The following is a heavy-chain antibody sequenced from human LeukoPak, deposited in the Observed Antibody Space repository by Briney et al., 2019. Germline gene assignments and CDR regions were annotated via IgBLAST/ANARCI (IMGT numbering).Heavy chain of an antibody. Sequence: SETLSLTCTVSGGSISSYYWSWIRQPPGKGLEWIGYIYYSGSTNYNPSLKSRVTISVDTSKNQFSLKLSSVTAADTAVYHCARGDYYGSGPYYMDVWGKGTTVTVSS. CDR1: GGSISSYY. D-gene: IGHD3-10*01. CDR3: ARGDYYGSGPYYMDV. CDR2: IYYSGST. V-gene: IGHV4-59*01. J-gene: IGHJ6*03.